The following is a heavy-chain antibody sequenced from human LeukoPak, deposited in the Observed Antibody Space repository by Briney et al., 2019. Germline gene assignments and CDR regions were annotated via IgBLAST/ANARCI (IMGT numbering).Heavy chain of an antibody. D-gene: IGHD3-10*01. Sequence: GGSLRLSCAASGFTFSSYWMSWVRQAPGKGLEWVANIKQEGSEKYYVDSVKGRFTISRDNAKNSLYLQMNSLRGEDTAVYYSARDNYYGSGSYPPLDYWGQGTLVTVSS. V-gene: IGHV3-7*01. CDR3: ARDNYYGSGSYPPLDY. CDR1: GFTFSSYW. CDR2: IKQEGSEK. J-gene: IGHJ4*02.